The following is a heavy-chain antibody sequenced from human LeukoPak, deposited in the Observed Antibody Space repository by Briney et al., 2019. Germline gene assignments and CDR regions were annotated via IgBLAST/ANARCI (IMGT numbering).Heavy chain of an antibody. D-gene: IGHD3-22*01. CDR2: INHSGST. CDR3: ARGHTYYYDSSGPDY. J-gene: IGHJ4*02. CDR1: CGPFSGYY. V-gene: IGHV4-34*01. Sequence: PSETLSLTCAVYCGPFSGYYWSWIRQPPGKGLEWIGEINHSGSTNYNPSLKSRVTISVDTSKNQFSLKLSSVTAADTAVYYCARGHTYYYDSSGPDYWGQGTLVTVSS.